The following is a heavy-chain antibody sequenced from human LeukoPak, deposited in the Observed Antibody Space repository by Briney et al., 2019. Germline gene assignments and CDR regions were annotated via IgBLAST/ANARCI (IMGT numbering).Heavy chain of an antibody. CDR2: INHSGST. CDR3: ARARANYYGSGSFL. Sequence: SETLSLTCAVYGGSFSDYYWSWIRQPPGKGLEWIGEINHSGSTNYNPSLKSRVTISLDTSKNQFSLKLSSVTAADTAVYYCARARANYYGSGSFLWGQGTLVTVSS. J-gene: IGHJ4*02. CDR1: GGSFSDYY. V-gene: IGHV4-34*01. D-gene: IGHD3-10*01.